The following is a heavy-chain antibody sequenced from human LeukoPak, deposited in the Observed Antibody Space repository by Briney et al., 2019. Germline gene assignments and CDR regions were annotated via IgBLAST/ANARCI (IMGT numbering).Heavy chain of an antibody. V-gene: IGHV3-74*03. CDR3: AELGITMIGGV. CDR1: GFTFSSYW. Sequence: GGSLRLSCGASGFTFSSYWMHWVRQAPGKGRVWVSRIKSDGSTTTYADSVKGRFTISRDNAKNSLYLQMNSLRAEDTAVYYCAELGITMIGGVWGKGTTVTISS. D-gene: IGHD3-10*02. CDR2: IKSDGSTT. J-gene: IGHJ6*04.